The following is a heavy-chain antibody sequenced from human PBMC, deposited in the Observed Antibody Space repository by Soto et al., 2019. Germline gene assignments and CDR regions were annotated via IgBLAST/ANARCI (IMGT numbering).Heavy chain of an antibody. CDR1: GSAFNTYS. D-gene: IGHD6-19*01. J-gene: IGHJ4*02. CDR3: ARDDGWLILDY. CDR2: ITRSSSYI. V-gene: IGHV3-21*06. Sequence: GGSLRLSCAASGSAFNTYSMNWVRQAPGKGLEWVAFITRSSSYIYYADSVRGRFTLSRDNAKNSLYLQMNSLRAEDTAIYYCARDDGWLILDYWGQGTLVTVSS.